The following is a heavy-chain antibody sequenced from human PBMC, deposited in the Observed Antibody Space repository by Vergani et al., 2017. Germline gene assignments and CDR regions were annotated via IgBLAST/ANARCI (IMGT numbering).Heavy chain of an antibody. CDR3: ARTRGYCSSTSCYNPPYDAFDI. J-gene: IGHJ3*02. CDR1: GFSLSNARMG. CDR2: IFSNDEK. Sequence: QVTLKESGPVLVKPTETLTLPCTVSGFSLSNARMGVSWLRQPPGKALEWLAHIFSNDEKTDSTSLKRRLTITKDTSKIQVVLTMTNIDPVDTATYYCARTRGYCSSTSCYNPPYDAFDIWGQGTMVTVSS. D-gene: IGHD2-2*02. V-gene: IGHV2-26*01.